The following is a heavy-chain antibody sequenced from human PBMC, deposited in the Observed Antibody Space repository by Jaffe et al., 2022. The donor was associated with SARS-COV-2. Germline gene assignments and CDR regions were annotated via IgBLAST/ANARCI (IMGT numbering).Heavy chain of an antibody. J-gene: IGHJ4*02. CDR1: GYTFTSYA. CDR2: INAGNGNT. CDR3: ATSIAVAAPFDY. V-gene: IGHV1-3*01. Sequence: QVQLVQSGAEVKKPGASVKVSCKASGYTFTSYAMHWVRQAPGQRLEWMGWINAGNGNTKYSQKFQGRVTITRDTSASTAYMELSSLRSEDTAVYYCATSIAVAAPFDYWGQGTLVTVSS. D-gene: IGHD6-19*01.